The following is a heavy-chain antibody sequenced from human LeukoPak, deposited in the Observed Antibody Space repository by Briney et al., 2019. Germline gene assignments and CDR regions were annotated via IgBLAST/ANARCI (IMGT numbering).Heavy chain of an antibody. V-gene: IGHV4-59*01. CDR1: GGSISSYY. J-gene: IGHJ6*03. CDR2: IYNSGST. CDR3: ARVPDNYYYYYMDV. Sequence: SETLSLTCIVSGGSISSYYWSWIRQPPGKGLEWIGYIYNSGSTNYNPSLKSRVTISVDTSKNQFSLKPSSVTAADTAVYYCARVPDNYYYYYMDVWGKGTTVTVSS.